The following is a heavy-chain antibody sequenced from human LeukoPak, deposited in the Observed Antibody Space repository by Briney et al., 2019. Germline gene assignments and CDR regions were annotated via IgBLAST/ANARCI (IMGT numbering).Heavy chain of an antibody. J-gene: IGHJ4*02. CDR1: GGTFSSYA. Sequence: GSSVKVSCKASGGTFSSYAISWVRQAPGQGLEWMGGIIPIFGTANYAQKFQGRVTITTDESTSTAYMELSSLRSEDTAVYYCARNGGYNYDVLTGYYDYWGQGTLVTVSS. CDR2: IIPIFGTA. CDR3: ARNGGYNYDVLTGYYDY. V-gene: IGHV1-69*05. D-gene: IGHD3-9*01.